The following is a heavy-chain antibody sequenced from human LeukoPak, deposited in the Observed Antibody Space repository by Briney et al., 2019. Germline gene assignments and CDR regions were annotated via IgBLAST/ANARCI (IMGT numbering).Heavy chain of an antibody. CDR2: IYSGGGT. CDR1: GFTVSTNY. J-gene: IGHJ4*02. Sequence: PGGSLRLSCAASGFTVSTNYMSWVRQAPGKGLEWVSLIYSGGGTYYADSVKGRFTISRDNSRNTLSLQMNSRRVDDTAVYYCARGFRSVTTWGYFDYWGQGALVTVSS. CDR3: ARGFRSVTTWGYFDY. V-gene: IGHV3-66*01. D-gene: IGHD4-17*01.